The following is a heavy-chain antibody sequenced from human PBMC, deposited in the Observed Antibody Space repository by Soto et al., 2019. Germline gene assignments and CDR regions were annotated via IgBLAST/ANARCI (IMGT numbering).Heavy chain of an antibody. CDR2: IYYSGST. D-gene: IGHD2-2*01. V-gene: IGHV4-59*12. J-gene: IGHJ4*02. CDR1: GGSLSSYY. CDR3: ASIVVVPAAMWGNYFDY. Sequence: SETLSLTCTVSGGSLSSYYWSWIRQPPGKGLEWIGYIYYSGSTNYNPSLKSRVTISVDTSKNQFSLKLSSVTAADTAVYYCASIVVVPAAMWGNYFDYWGQGTLVTVSS.